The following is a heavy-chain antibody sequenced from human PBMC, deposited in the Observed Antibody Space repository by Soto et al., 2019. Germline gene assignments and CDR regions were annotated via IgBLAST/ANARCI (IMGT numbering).Heavy chain of an antibody. J-gene: IGHJ4*02. CDR1: GFTFSRVC. V-gene: IGHV3-21*01. Sequence: GGSLRLSCEASGFTFSRVCMNWVRQVPGKGLEWVASISSASSETWYADSVKGRFIISRDNAQNSLFLQMNTLRPEDSAIYYCARVAYWGPGTQVTVSS. CDR3: ARVAY. CDR2: ISSASSET.